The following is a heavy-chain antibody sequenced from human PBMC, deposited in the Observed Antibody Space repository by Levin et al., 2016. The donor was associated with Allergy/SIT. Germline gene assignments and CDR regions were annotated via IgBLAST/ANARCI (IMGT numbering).Heavy chain of an antibody. Sequence: GESLKISCAASGFTFSTYAMHWVRQAPEKGLEYVSAISRNGDSTYYANSVKGRFTISVDGSKNQVSLKLTFVTAADTAVYFCARSRGKGGDYYYGMDVWGRGTTVTVSS. CDR3: ARSRGKGGDYYYGMDV. V-gene: IGHV3-64*01. J-gene: IGHJ6*02. CDR2: ISRNGDST. D-gene: IGHD1-26*01. CDR1: GFTFSTYA.